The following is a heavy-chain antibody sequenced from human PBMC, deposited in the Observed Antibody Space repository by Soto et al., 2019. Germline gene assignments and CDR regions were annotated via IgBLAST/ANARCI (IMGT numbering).Heavy chain of an antibody. CDR3: ARYSPSGYPPTNWFDP. J-gene: IGHJ5*02. D-gene: IGHD3-22*01. CDR1: GGTFSSYA. V-gene: IGHV1-69*13. CDR2: IIPIFGTA. Sequence: SVKVSCKASGGTFSSYAISWVRQAPGQGLEWMGGIIPIFGTANYTQKFQGRVTITADESTSTAYMELSSLRSEDTAVYYCARYSPSGYPPTNWFDPWGQGTLVTVSS.